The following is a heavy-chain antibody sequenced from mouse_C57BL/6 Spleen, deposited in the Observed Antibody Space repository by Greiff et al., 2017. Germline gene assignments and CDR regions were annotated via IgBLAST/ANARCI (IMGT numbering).Heavy chain of an antibody. CDR2: ISGGGGNT. D-gene: IGHD2-3*01. V-gene: IGHV5-9*01. J-gene: IGHJ1*03. CDR3: ARQDGYYGYFDV. Sequence: EVKVEESGGGLVKPGGSLKLSCAASGFTFSSYTMSWVRQTPEKRLEWVATISGGGGNTYYPDSVKGRFTISRDNAKNTLYLQMSSLRSEDTALYYCARQDGYYGYFDVWGTGTTVTVSS. CDR1: GFTFSSYT.